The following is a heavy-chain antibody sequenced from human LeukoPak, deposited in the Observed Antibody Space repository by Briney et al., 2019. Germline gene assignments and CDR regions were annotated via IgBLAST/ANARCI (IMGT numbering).Heavy chain of an antibody. Sequence: ASVKVSCKASGYTFTSYDINWVRQATGQGLEWMGWMNPNSGNTGYAQKFQGRVTMTRNTSISTAYMELSSLRSEDTAVYYCARGRVVDIVLMEYPRTYFDYWGQGTLVTVSS. J-gene: IGHJ4*02. V-gene: IGHV1-8*01. CDR3: ARGRVVDIVLMEYPRTYFDY. CDR1: GYTFTSYD. D-gene: IGHD2-8*01. CDR2: MNPNSGNT.